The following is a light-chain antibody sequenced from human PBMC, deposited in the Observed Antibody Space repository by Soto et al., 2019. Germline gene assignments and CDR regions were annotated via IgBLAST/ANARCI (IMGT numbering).Light chain of an antibody. Sequence: EIVVTQSPATLSVSPGETVTLSCRASQSVSTKLAWYQQKPGQAPRLLIDAASSRATGVPARFSGSGSVTDFTLTISSLKSEEFAVDYCQQYNDWPSFGQGNKGDI. V-gene: IGKV3-15*01. CDR3: QQYNDWPS. CDR2: AAS. J-gene: IGKJ1*01. CDR1: QSVSTK.